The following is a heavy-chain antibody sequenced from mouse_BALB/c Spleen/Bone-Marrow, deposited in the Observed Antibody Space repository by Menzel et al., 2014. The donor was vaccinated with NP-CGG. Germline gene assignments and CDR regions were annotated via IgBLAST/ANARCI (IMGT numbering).Heavy chain of an antibody. D-gene: IGHD2-14*01. CDR2: IDPANGYT. Sequence: VQLQQSGAELVKPGASVKLSCTSSGFDIKYTYMHWQMQRSEEGLDWIGRIDPANGYTKYAPKFQGKATITRDKSYSTAYLQMSSLTSEDTAAYYCARIYYRYDVRWFADWGLGTLVTVSA. CDR1: GFDIKYTY. CDR3: ARIYYRYDVRWFAD. V-gene: IGHV14-3*02. J-gene: IGHJ3*01.